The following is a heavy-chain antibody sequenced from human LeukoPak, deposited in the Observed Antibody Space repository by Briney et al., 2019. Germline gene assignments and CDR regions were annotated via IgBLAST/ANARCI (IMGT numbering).Heavy chain of an antibody. V-gene: IGHV4-39*07. Sequence: PSETLSLTCTVSGGSISSSDYYWGWIRQPPGRGLEWIGSIYYSGSTYYSPSLKSRVTISVDTSKNQFSLKLSSLTAADTAVYYCASTSDYYYGKFDYWGQGTLVTVSS. CDR2: IYYSGST. CDR1: GGSISSSDYY. D-gene: IGHD3-22*01. J-gene: IGHJ4*02. CDR3: ASTSDYYYGKFDY.